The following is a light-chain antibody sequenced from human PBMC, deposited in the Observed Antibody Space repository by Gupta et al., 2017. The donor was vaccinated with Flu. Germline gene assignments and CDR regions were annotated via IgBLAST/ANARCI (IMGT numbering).Light chain of an antibody. Sequence: QSALTQPRSVSGSPGQSVTISCTGTSSDVGGYNYVSWYQQHPGKAPKLLIYEVRKRPSGVPERFSGSTSCNTEAPTTHXLXADEEAXEDDCYFQGSYNFRGVFGTGTKVTVL. CDR3: CYFQGSYNFRGV. CDR2: EVR. J-gene: IGLJ1*01. V-gene: IGLV2-11*01. CDR1: SSDVGGYNY.